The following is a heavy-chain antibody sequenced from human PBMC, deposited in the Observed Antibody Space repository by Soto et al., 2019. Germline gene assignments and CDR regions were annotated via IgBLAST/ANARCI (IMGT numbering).Heavy chain of an antibody. V-gene: IGHV4-34*01. D-gene: IGHD2-2*01. CDR3: ARVPDR. Sequence: SETLSLTCAVYGGSFSGYYWSWIRQPPGKGLEWIGEINHSGSTNYNPSLKSRVTISVDTSKNQFSLKLSSVTAADTAVYYCARVPDRWGQGIQVTVS. J-gene: IGHJ5*02. CDR2: INHSGST. CDR1: GGSFSGYY.